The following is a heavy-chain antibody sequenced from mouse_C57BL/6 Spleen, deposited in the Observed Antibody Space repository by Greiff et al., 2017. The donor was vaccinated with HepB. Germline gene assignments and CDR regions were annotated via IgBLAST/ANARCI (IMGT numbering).Heavy chain of an antibody. J-gene: IGHJ4*01. CDR2: ISYSGST. CDR3: ARSPDGYYGAMDY. D-gene: IGHD2-3*01. V-gene: IGHV3-1*01. CDR1: GYSITSGYD. Sequence: EVKVVESGPGMVKPSQSLSLTCTVTGYSITSGYDWHWIRHFPGNKLEWMGYISYSGSTNYNPSLKSRISITHDTSKNHFFLKLNSVTTEDTATYYCARSPDGYYGAMDYWGQGTSVTVSS.